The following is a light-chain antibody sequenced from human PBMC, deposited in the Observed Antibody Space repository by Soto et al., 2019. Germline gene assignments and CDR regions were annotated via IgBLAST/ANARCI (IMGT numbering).Light chain of an antibody. Sequence: EIVLTQSPATLSVSPGERATLSCRASQSVSSNLAWYQQKPGQAPRLLIYGASSRATGIPDRFSGSGSGTDFTLTISRLEPEDFAVYYCQQYGSSPETSFGPGTKVDIK. V-gene: IGKV3-20*01. CDR1: QSVSSN. J-gene: IGKJ3*01. CDR3: QQYGSSPETS. CDR2: GAS.